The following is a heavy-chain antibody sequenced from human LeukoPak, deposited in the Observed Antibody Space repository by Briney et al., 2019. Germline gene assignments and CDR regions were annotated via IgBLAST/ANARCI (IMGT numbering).Heavy chain of an antibody. D-gene: IGHD3-22*01. CDR1: GFTFSSYA. CDR2: ISYA. J-gene: IGHJ4*02. V-gene: IGHV3-30*04. Sequence: GGSLRLSCAASGFTFSSYAMHWVRQAPGKGLEWVAVISYAVKGRFTISRDNSKNTLYLRMNSLRAEDTAVYYCARDPALTTYYYDSSGYQNWGQGTLVTVSS. CDR3: ARDPALTTYYYDSSGYQN.